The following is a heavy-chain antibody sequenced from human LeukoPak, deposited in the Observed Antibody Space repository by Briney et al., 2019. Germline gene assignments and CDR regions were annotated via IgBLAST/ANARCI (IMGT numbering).Heavy chain of an antibody. D-gene: IGHD6-19*01. Sequence: PGRSLRLSCAASGFTFSSYAMHWVRQAPGKGLEWVAGISYDGSNKYYADSVKGRFTISRDNSKNTLYLQMNSLRAEDTAVYYCARGSGSGWSPDYFDYWGQGTLVTVSS. CDR1: GFTFSSYA. CDR3: ARGSGSGWSPDYFDY. J-gene: IGHJ4*02. V-gene: IGHV3-30*04. CDR2: ISYDGSNK.